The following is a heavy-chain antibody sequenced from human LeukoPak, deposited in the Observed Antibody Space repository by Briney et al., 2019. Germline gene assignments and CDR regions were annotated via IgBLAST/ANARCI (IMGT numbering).Heavy chain of an antibody. J-gene: IGHJ4*02. CDR3: TRDRWYRGYPRAGYDILTGYYEGAWYY. V-gene: IGHV3-49*03. Sequence: PGGSLRLSCTASGFTFGDYAMSWFRQAPGKGLEWVGFIRSKAYGGTTEHAASVKGGFTISRDDSKSIAYLQMNSLKTEDTAVYYCTRDRWYRGYPRAGYDILTGYYEGAWYYWGQGTLVTVSS. D-gene: IGHD3-9*01. CDR2: IRSKAYGGTT. CDR1: GFTFGDYA.